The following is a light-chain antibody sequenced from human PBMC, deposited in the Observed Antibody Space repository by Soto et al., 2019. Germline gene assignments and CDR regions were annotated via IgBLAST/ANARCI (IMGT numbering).Light chain of an antibody. CDR3: QQPSSYPLT. CDR2: DSS. Sequence: EIVLTQSPATLSLSPGERASLSCRASQSVSYYLAGYHQKPGHAPRLLIYDSSSRATGIPARFSGTGSGTDFTLTISSLEPEDSAVYCCQQPSSYPLTFGRGTKVDIK. CDR1: QSVSYY. J-gene: IGKJ4*01. V-gene: IGKV3-11*01.